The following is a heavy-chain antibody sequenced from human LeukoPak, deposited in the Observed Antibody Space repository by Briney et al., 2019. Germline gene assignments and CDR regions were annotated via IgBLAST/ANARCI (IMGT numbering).Heavy chain of an antibody. CDR3: ARADVLRFLEWLSTYYYYYMDV. CDR1: GYTFTSYD. D-gene: IGHD3-3*01. Sequence: ASVKVSCKASGYTFTSYDINWVRQATGQGLEWMGWMNPNSGNTGYAQKFQGRVTMTRNTSISTAYMELSGLRSEDTAVYYCARADVLRFLEWLSTYYYYYMDVWGQGTTVTVSS. J-gene: IGHJ6*03. V-gene: IGHV1-8*01. CDR2: MNPNSGNT.